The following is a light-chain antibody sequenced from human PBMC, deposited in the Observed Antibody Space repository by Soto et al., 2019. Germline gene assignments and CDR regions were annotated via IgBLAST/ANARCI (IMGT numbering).Light chain of an antibody. CDR1: QDISRF. CDR3: LQHYAYPWT. V-gene: IGKV1-17*03. Sequence: DIQMTQSPSAVSASVGDRVIITCRASQDISRFLAWFQQNPGKVPKRLVYLATALQNGAPSRFSGSGSGTEFNFTISSLQPEDFATYYCLQHYAYPWTFGQGTKVDIK. CDR2: LAT. J-gene: IGKJ1*01.